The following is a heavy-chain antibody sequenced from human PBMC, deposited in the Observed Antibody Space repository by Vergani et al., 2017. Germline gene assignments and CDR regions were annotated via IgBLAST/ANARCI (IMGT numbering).Heavy chain of an antibody. CDR3: ARGVRDYYGSGSYYNFDY. V-gene: IGHV3-20*04. Sequence: EVQLVESGGGVVRPGGSLRLSCAASGFTFDDYGMSWVRQAPGKGLELVSGINWNGGSTGYADSVKGRFTISRDNAKNSLYLQMNSLRAEDTALYYCARGVRDYYGSGSYYNFDYWGQGTLVTVSS. J-gene: IGHJ4*02. CDR2: INWNGGST. D-gene: IGHD3-10*01. CDR1: GFTFDDYG.